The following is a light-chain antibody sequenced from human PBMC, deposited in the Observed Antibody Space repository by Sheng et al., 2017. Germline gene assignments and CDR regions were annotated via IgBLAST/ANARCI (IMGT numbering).Light chain of an antibody. CDR2: EVN. Sequence: QSALTQPASVSGSPGQSISISCTGSSSDVGSYNFVSWYQQHPRKAPRLLIYEVNKRPSGVSIRFSGSKSGNTASLTISGLQAEDEAAYYCCAYAGRSTLLFGGGTKLTVL. V-gene: IGLV2-23*01. J-gene: IGLJ2*01. CDR1: SSDVGSYNF. CDR3: CAYAGRSTLL.